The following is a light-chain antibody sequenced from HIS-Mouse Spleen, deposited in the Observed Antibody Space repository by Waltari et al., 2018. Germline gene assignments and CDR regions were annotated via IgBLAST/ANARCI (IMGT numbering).Light chain of an antibody. V-gene: IGLV2-14*03. CDR1: SSDVGGYNY. J-gene: IGLJ3*02. CDR3: SSYTSSSTLV. Sequence: QSALTQPASVSGSPGQSIPISCPGTSSDVGGYNYVPWYQQPPGKAPKLMIYDVSNRPSGVSNRFSGSKSANTASLTISGLQAEDEADYYCSSYTSSSTLVFGGGTKLTVL. CDR2: DVS.